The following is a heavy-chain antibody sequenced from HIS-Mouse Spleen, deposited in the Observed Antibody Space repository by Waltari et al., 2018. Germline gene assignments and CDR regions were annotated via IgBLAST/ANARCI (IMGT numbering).Heavy chain of an antibody. CDR1: GYSISSGYY. J-gene: IGHJ4*02. V-gene: IGHV4-38-2*02. CDR2: IYHSGST. Sequence: QVQLQESGPGLVKPSETLSLPCTVSGYSISSGYYWGWIRQPPGKGLEWIGSIYHSGSTYYNPSLKSRVTISVDTSKNQFSLKLSSVTAADTAVYYCAGLVRGVYDYWGQGTLVTVSS. D-gene: IGHD3-10*01. CDR3: AGLVRGVYDY.